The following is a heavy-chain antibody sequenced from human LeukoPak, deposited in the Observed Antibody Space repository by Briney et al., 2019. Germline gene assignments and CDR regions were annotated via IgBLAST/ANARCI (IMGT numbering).Heavy chain of an antibody. V-gene: IGHV4-38-2*01. CDR3: AICSSTRTHAFDI. CDR2: IYHSGST. D-gene: IGHD2-2*01. CDR1: GYSISSGYY. J-gene: IGHJ3*02. Sequence: SETLSLTCAVSGYSISSGYYWGWIWQPPGKGLEWIGSIYHSGSTYYNPSLKSRVTISVDTSKNQCSLKLSSVTAADTAVYYCAICSSTRTHAFDIWGQGTMVTVSS.